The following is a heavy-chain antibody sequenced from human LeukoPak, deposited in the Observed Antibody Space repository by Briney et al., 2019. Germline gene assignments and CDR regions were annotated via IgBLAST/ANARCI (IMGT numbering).Heavy chain of an antibody. D-gene: IGHD4-23*01. Sequence: ASVKVSCKASGYTFTGYYMHWVRQAPGQGLEWMGWINPNSGGTNYAQKLQGRVTMTTDTSTSTAYMELRSLRSDDTAVYYCASLVVVTRGSYYYYGMDVWGQGTTVTVSS. V-gene: IGHV1-2*02. CDR2: INPNSGGT. CDR1: GYTFTGYY. J-gene: IGHJ6*02. CDR3: ASLVVVTRGSYYYYGMDV.